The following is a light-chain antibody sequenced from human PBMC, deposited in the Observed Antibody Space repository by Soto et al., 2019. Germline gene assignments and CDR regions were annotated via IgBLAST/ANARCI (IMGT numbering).Light chain of an antibody. Sequence: EIVMTQAPGTLSVSPGERAALSGRASQSVSINLAWYQQKPGQAPRLLIYDASTRATGIPARFSGSGSGTEFTLTISSLQSKDFAVYYCQQYNNWHPLTFGGGTKVDTK. CDR2: DAS. CDR1: QSVSIN. V-gene: IGKV3D-15*01. J-gene: IGKJ4*01. CDR3: QQYNNWHPLT.